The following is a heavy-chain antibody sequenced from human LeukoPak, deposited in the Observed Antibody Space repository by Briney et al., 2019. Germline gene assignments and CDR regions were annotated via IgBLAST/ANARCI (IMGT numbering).Heavy chain of an antibody. CDR3: ARDHRLERRANYYYYYMDV. CDR2: INPNSGGT. Sequence: ASVKVSCKASGYTFTGYYMHWVRQAPGQGLEWMGWINPNSGGTNYAQKFQGRVTMTRDTSISTAYMELSRLRSDDTAVYYCARDHRLERRANYYYYYMDVWGKGTTVTVSS. CDR1: GYTFTGYY. J-gene: IGHJ6*03. D-gene: IGHD1-1*01. V-gene: IGHV1-2*02.